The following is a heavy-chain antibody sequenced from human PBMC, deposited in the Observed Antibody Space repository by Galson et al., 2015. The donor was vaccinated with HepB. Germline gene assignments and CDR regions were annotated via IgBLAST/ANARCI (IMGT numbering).Heavy chain of an antibody. D-gene: IGHD6-13*01. V-gene: IGHV1-18*01. Sequence: QSGAEVKKPGASVKVSCKASGYTFTSYGISWVRQAPGQGLEWMGWISAYKGNTNYAQKLQGRVTMTTDTSTSTAYMELRSLRSDDTAVYYCARDAYSSSWYSSQPDVWGQGTTVTVSS. CDR1: GYTFTSYG. CDR2: ISAYKGNT. J-gene: IGHJ6*02. CDR3: ARDAYSSSWYSSQPDV.